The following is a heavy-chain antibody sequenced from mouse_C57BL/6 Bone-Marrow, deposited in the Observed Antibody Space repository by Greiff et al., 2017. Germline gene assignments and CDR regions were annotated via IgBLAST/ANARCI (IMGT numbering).Heavy chain of an antibody. CDR1: GYTFTSYW. CDR3: ARGGYLAWFAY. CDR2: IDPSDSYT. D-gene: IGHD2-3*01. V-gene: IGHV1-69*01. J-gene: IGHJ3*01. Sequence: QVQLQQPGAELVMPGASVKLSCKASGYTFTSYWMHWVKQRPGQGFEWIGEIDPSDSYTNYNQKFKGKSTLTVDKSSSTAYMQLSSLTSEDSAVYYCARGGYLAWFAYWGQGTLVTVSA.